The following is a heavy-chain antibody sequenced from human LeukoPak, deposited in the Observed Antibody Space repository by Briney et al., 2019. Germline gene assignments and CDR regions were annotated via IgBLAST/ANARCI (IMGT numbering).Heavy chain of an antibody. CDR2: ISYDGSNK. D-gene: IGHD6-19*01. Sequence: PGRSLRLSCAASGFTFSSYPMHWVRQAPGKGLEWVAVISYDGSNKYYADSVKGRFTISRDNSKNTLYLQMNSLRAEDTAVYYCARDSRYSSGWYPNYYYMDVWGKGTTVTVSS. J-gene: IGHJ6*03. CDR1: GFTFSSYP. CDR3: ARDSRYSSGWYPNYYYMDV. V-gene: IGHV3-30-3*01.